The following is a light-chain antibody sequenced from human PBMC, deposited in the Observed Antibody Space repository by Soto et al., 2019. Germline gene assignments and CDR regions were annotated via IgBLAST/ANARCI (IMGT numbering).Light chain of an antibody. CDR2: STS. Sequence: QAVVTQEPSFSVSPGGTVTLTCGLSSGSVSTSYYPSWYQQTPGQAPRTLIYSTSTRSSGVPDRFSGSILGNTAALTITGAQADDESDYYCVLYMGSGISVFGGGTKLTVL. CDR1: SGSVSTSYY. V-gene: IGLV8-61*01. CDR3: VLYMGSGISV. J-gene: IGLJ3*02.